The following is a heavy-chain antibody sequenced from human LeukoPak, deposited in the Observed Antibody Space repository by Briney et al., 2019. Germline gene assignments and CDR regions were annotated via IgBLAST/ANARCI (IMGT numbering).Heavy chain of an antibody. D-gene: IGHD3-22*01. CDR3: ARASPIYDSSGYHYQWAEYFQH. CDR1: GGSISSYY. Sequence: SETLSLTCTVSGGSISSYYWSWIRQPAGKGLEWIGRIYTSGSTNYNPSLKSRVTMSVDTSKNQFSLKLSSVTAADTAVYYCARASPIYDSSGYHYQWAEYFQHWGQGTLVTVSS. J-gene: IGHJ1*01. CDR2: IYTSGST. V-gene: IGHV4-4*07.